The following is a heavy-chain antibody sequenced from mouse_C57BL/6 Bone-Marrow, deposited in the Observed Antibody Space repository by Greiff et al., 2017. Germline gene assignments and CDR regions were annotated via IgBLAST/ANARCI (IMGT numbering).Heavy chain of an antibody. Sequence: EVMLVESGGGLVKPGGSLTLSCAASGFTFSDYGMHWVRQAPEKGLEWVAYLSRGSSTIYYAATVRGRFTISRDNAKNPLCLQMSSLRSEDTAMYYCARGLIATVVDHWGQGTTRTVSS. D-gene: IGHD1-1*01. V-gene: IGHV5-17*01. CDR1: GFTFSDYG. CDR2: LSRGSSTI. CDR3: ARGLIATVVDH. J-gene: IGHJ2*01.